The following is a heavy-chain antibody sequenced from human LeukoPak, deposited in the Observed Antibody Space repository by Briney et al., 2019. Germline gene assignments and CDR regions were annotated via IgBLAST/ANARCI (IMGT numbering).Heavy chain of an antibody. CDR2: ISGGSSIM. CDR3: ARGPDGSGTNAFDV. CDR1: GFTFSSYS. Sequence: PGGSLRLFCAASGFTFSSYSMNWVRQAPGKGLEWVSYISGGSSIMYYADSVKGRFTISRDNAKNSLYLQMNSLRDADTAVYYCARGPDGSGTNAFDVWGQGTMVTVSS. D-gene: IGHD3-10*01. J-gene: IGHJ3*01. V-gene: IGHV3-48*02.